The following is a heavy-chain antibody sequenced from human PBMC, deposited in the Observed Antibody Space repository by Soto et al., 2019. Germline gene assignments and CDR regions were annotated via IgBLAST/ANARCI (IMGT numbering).Heavy chain of an antibody. Sequence: SETLSLTCTVSGGSISSGVYYWSWIRQHPGKGLEWIGYIYYSGSTYYNPSLKSRVTISVDTSKNQFSLKLSSVTAADTAVYYCAREARSGYDFFDYWGQGTLVTVSS. CDR3: AREARSGYDFFDY. V-gene: IGHV4-31*03. CDR2: IYYSGST. CDR1: GGSISSGVYY. D-gene: IGHD5-12*01. J-gene: IGHJ4*02.